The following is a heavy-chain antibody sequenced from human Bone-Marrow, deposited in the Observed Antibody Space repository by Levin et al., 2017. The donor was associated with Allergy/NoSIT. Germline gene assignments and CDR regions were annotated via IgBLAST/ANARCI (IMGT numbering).Heavy chain of an antibody. J-gene: IGHJ4*02. V-gene: IGHV5-51*01. CDR1: GYSFTSYW. CDR2: IYPGDSDT. CDR3: AKTLGGVWGSYRPEFYFDY. D-gene: IGHD3-16*02. Sequence: GESLKISCKGSGYSFTSYWNGWVRQMPGKGLEWMGIIYPGDSDTRYSPSFQGQVTISAEKSISTAYLQWSSLKASDTAMYYCAKTLGGVWGSYRPEFYFDYWGQGTLVTVSS.